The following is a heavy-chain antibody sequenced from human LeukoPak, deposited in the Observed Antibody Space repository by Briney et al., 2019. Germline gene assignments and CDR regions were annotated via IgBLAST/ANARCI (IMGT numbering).Heavy chain of an antibody. J-gene: IGHJ5*02. CDR1: GGSISSSSYY. CDR3: ARVHWFGETGFDP. D-gene: IGHD3-10*01. CDR2: IYYSGST. Sequence: SETLSLTCTVSGGSISSSSYYWGWIRQPPGKGLEWIGSIYYSGSTYYNPSLKSRVTISVDTSKNQFSLKLSSVTAADTAVYYCARVHWFGETGFDPWGQGTLVTVSS. V-gene: IGHV4-39*07.